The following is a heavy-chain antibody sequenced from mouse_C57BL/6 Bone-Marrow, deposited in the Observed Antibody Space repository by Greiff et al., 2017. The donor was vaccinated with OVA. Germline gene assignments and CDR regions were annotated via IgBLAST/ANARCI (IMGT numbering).Heavy chain of an antibody. D-gene: IGHD2-3*01. CDR2: IDPKSGGT. CDR1: GYNFTSYW. V-gene: IGHV1-72*01. J-gene: IGHJ4*01. Sequence: QVQLQQSGAELVKPGASVKLSCKASGYNFTSYWMHWVKQRPGRGLEWIGRIDPKSGGTKYNEKFKSKATLTADKPSSTAYMQLSSLTSEDSAGDDCASSGDGGYSYAMDYWGQGTSVTVSS. CDR3: ASSGDGGYSYAMDY.